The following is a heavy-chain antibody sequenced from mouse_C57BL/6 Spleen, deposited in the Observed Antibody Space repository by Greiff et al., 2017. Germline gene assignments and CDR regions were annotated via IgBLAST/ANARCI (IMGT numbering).Heavy chain of an antibody. CDR1: GFNIKNTY. D-gene: IGHD1-1*01. J-gene: IGHJ2*01. V-gene: IGHV14-3*01. CDR3: SSGTTVLGY. Sequence: EVQLQQSVAELVRPGASVKLSCTASGFNIKNTYMHWVKQRPEQGLEWIGRIDPANGNTKYAPKFKGTATLTADPSSNSAYLQHSSLTSEDTAIYYCSSGTTVLGYWGQGTTLTVSS. CDR2: IDPANGNT.